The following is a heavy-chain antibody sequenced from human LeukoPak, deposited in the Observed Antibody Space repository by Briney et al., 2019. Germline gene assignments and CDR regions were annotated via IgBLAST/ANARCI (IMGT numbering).Heavy chain of an antibody. J-gene: IGHJ6*03. D-gene: IGHD3-16*02. Sequence: SETLSLACTVSGGSISGTTSYWGWIRQPPGKGLEWIGSIYYSGSTYYNPSLKSRVTISVDTSKNQFSLKLSSVTAADTAVYYCARHIGGGIEDMDVWGRGTKVTVSS. CDR2: IYYSGST. CDR3: ARHIGGGIEDMDV. V-gene: IGHV4-39*01. CDR1: GGSISGTTSY.